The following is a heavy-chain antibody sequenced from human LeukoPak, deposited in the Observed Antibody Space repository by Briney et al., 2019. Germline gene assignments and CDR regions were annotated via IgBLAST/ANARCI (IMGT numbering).Heavy chain of an antibody. Sequence: ASVKVSCKASGYSFTSYYMHSVRQAPGQRLEWMGIINPSGGSTTSAQKFSSRVTMTRDTSTSTVYMKLSSLKSEDKDVYYCARVSTGTTSDYWGQGTLVTVAS. CDR1: GYSFTSYY. J-gene: IGHJ4*02. CDR3: ARVSTGTTSDY. CDR2: INPSGGST. V-gene: IGHV1-46*01. D-gene: IGHD1-1*01.